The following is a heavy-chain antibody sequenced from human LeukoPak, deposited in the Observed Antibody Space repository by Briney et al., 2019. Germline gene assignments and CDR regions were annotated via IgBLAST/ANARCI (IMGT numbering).Heavy chain of an antibody. CDR2: IYYSGST. CDR3: ARHDTYYYDSRGYKPDAFDI. CDR1: GGSISSYY. J-gene: IGHJ3*02. D-gene: IGHD3-22*01. V-gene: IGHV4-59*08. Sequence: PSETLSLTCTVSGGSISSYYWSWIRQPPGKGLEWIGYIYYSGSTNYNPSLKSRVTISVDTSKNQFSLKLSSVTAADTAVYYCARHDTYYYDSRGYKPDAFDIWGQGTMVTVSS.